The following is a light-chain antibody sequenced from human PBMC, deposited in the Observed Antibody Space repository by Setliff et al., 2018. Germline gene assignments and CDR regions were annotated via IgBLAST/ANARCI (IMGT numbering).Light chain of an antibody. CDR2: EVS. CDR3: SSYEGSNNYV. Sequence: QSALTQPPSASGSPGQSVTISCTGTSGDIDPYNYVSWYQQHPGKAPKLLIYEVSKRPSGVPDRFSGSKSGNTASLTVSGLQAEDEADYYCSSYEGSNNYVFGTGTKVTVL. V-gene: IGLV2-8*01. CDR1: SGDIDPYNY. J-gene: IGLJ1*01.